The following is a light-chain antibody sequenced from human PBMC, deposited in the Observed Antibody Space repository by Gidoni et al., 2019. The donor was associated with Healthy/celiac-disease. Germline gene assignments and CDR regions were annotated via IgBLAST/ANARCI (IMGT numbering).Light chain of an antibody. J-gene: IGKJ1*01. Sequence: DIVMTQSPDSLAVSLGERATINCKASQSVLYSSNNKNYLAWYQQKPGQPPKLLIYWASTLESGVPDRFSGSGSGTDFTLTISSLQAEDVAVYYCQQYYSPTWTFGQGTKVEIK. CDR2: WAS. V-gene: IGKV4-1*01. CDR1: QSVLYSSNNKNY. CDR3: QQYYSPTWT.